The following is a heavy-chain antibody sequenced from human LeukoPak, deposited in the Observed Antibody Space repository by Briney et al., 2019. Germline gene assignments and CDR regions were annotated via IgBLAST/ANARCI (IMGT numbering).Heavy chain of an antibody. CDR2: ISNYGGST. D-gene: IGHD4-17*01. Sequence: GGSLRLSCSASGFTFSSCSMFWVRQAPGKGLESISVISNYGGSTSYADSVKGRFTISRDNSKNTLYLQMNSLRAEDTAVYYCASTFYGDSPPYWGQGTLVTVSS. CDR1: GFTFSSCS. J-gene: IGHJ4*02. CDR3: ASTFYGDSPPY. V-gene: IGHV3-64*04.